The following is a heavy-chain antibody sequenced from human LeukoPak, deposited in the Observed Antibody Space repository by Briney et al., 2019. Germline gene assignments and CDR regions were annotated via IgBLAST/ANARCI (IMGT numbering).Heavy chain of an antibody. CDR2: ISGSGGST. Sequence: GGSLRLSCAASGFTFSSYAMSWVRQAPGKGLEWVSAISGSGGSTYYADSVKGRFTISRDNSKNTLYLQMNSLRAEDAAVYYCAKDAQYSIRPAPSDYWGQGTLVTVSS. D-gene: IGHD6-6*01. CDR3: AKDAQYSIRPAPSDY. J-gene: IGHJ4*02. CDR1: GFTFSSYA. V-gene: IGHV3-23*01.